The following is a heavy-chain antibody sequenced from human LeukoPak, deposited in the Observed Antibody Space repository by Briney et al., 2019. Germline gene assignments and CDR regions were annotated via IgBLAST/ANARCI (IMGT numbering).Heavy chain of an antibody. Sequence: GGSLRLSCAASGFTFSSYAMSWVRQVPGKGLEWVSAISGSGGSTYYADSVKGRFTISRDNSKNTLYLQMNSLRAEDTAVYYCAKDDQLVVAATHYGMDVWGQGTTVTVSS. CDR1: GFTFSSYA. D-gene: IGHD2-15*01. V-gene: IGHV3-23*01. CDR3: AKDDQLVVAATHYGMDV. CDR2: ISGSGGST. J-gene: IGHJ6*02.